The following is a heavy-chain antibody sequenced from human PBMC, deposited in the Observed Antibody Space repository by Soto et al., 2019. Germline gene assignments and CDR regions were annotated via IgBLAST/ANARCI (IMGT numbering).Heavy chain of an antibody. CDR3: ARGTWVRSAFDI. D-gene: IGHD3-10*01. J-gene: IGHJ3*02. Sequence: SETLSLTCAVHVGSFSGDYWSWIRQPPGKGLEWIGEINHSGITNYIPSLKSRVTISVDTSKNQFSLKLTSVTAADTAVYYCARGTWVRSAFDIWGQGIMVTVSS. CDR2: INHSGIT. V-gene: IGHV4-34*01. CDR1: VGSFSGDY.